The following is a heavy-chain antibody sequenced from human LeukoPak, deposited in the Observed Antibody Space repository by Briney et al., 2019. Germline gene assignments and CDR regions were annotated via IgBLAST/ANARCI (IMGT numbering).Heavy chain of an antibody. V-gene: IGHV3-23*01. CDR1: GFTFSNYA. CDR2: IIGSGGRT. J-gene: IGHJ4*02. D-gene: IGHD6-19*01. Sequence: PGGSLRLSCAASGFTFSNYAMSWVRQAPGKGLEWVSIIIGSGGRTHYADSVKGRFTISRDNSENTLYLQMNSLRADDTAVYYCARNPGYDRGWYYFDYWGQGTPVTVSS. CDR3: ARNPGYDRGWYYFDY.